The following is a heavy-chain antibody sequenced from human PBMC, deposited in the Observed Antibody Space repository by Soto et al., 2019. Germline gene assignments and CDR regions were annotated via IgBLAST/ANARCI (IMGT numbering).Heavy chain of an antibody. D-gene: IGHD5-12*01. Sequence: QVQLVESGGGVVQPGSSLRLSCAASGFSFSSYDMHWVRQAPGKGLEWVALIWYDGSDKNYVDSVKGRFTISRDNSKSTLYLQMNSLRVEDTAVYYCARRHGYNYDYWGQGTLVTVSS. CDR2: IWYDGSDK. CDR3: ARRHGYNYDY. J-gene: IGHJ4*02. V-gene: IGHV3-33*01. CDR1: GFSFSSYD.